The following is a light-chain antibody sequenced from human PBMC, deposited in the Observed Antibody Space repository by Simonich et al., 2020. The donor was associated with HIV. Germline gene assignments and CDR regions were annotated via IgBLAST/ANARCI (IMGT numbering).Light chain of an antibody. V-gene: IGLV3-10*01. CDR1: VLAKKY. CDR3: YSTDSSGNHWV. J-gene: IGLJ3*02. CDR2: EDS. Sequence: SYELTQPSSVSVSPGQTARITCSGDVLAKKYARWFQQTPGQAPVLVIYEDSKRPSGIPERFSGSSSGTMATLTISGAQVEDEADYYCYSTDSSGNHWVFGGGTKLTVL.